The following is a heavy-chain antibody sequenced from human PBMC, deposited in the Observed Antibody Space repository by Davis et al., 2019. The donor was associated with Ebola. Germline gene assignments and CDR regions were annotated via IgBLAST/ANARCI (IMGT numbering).Heavy chain of an antibody. CDR3: ASLRRTITGMDDGFDI. Sequence: GESLKISCTDSGNSFSTHWIGWVRQMPGRGLEWMGVIYTGDSDTRYSPSFRGQVTISADKSFKTDFLQWSSLKASDTAMYYCASLRRTITGMDDGFDIWGQGTMVTVSS. CDR1: GNSFSTHW. J-gene: IGHJ3*02. V-gene: IGHV5-51*01. CDR2: IYTGDSDT. D-gene: IGHD2-8*02.